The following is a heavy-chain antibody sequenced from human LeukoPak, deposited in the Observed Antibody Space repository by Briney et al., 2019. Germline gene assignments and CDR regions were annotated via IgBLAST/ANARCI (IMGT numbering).Heavy chain of an antibody. CDR2: IKQDGSEK. CDR3: FGTIFGSSPFDP. Sequence: GGSLRLSCAASGFTFSSYWMSWVRQAPGKGLEWVANIKQDGSEKYYVDSVKGRFTISRDNSKNTLYLQMNSLRAEDTAVYYCFGTIFGSSPFDPWGQGTLVTVSS. CDR1: GFTFSSYW. D-gene: IGHD3-3*01. J-gene: IGHJ5*02. V-gene: IGHV3-7*01.